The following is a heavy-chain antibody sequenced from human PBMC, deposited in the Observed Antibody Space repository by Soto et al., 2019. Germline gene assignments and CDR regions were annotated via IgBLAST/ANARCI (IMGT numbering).Heavy chain of an antibody. CDR3: AREENCRGGTCYSEYFHH. D-gene: IGHD2-15*01. CDR2: VNPSGGSA. V-gene: IGHV1-46*01. Sequence: QVQLVQSGAEVKKPGASVKVSCKTSGYIFTAYSMHWVRQAPGQGLEWMGVVNPSGGSAHYAQSLEGRVTLPRDTSTSTFYMELSSLRSEDTAVYYCAREENCRGGTCYSEYFHHWGQGTLVTDSS. J-gene: IGHJ1*01. CDR1: GYIFTAYS.